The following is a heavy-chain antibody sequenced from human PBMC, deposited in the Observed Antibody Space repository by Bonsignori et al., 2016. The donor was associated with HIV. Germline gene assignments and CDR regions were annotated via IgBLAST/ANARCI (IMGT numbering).Heavy chain of an antibody. Sequence: SETLSLTCAVSGYSISSGYYWGWIRQPPGKGLEWIGSIYHSGSTYYNPSLKSRVTISVDTSKNQFSLKLSSVTAADTAVYYCARHGEQQLVLDYWGQGTLVTVSS. CDR3: ARHGEQQLVLDY. D-gene: IGHD6-13*01. V-gene: IGHV4-38-2*01. CDR1: GYSISSGYY. J-gene: IGHJ4*02. CDR2: IYHSGST.